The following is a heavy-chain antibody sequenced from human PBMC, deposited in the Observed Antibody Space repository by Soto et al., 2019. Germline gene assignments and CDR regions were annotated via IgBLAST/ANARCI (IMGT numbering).Heavy chain of an antibody. D-gene: IGHD3-9*01. CDR1: GYTFTSYG. V-gene: IGHV1-18*01. Sequence: GASVKVSCKASGYTFTSYGISWVRQAPGQGLEWMGWISAYNGNTNYAQKLQGRVTMTTDTSTSTAYMELRSLRSDDTAVYYCARDAYYDILTGETHDYWGQGTLVTVSS. J-gene: IGHJ4*02. CDR3: ARDAYYDILTGETHDY. CDR2: ISAYNGNT.